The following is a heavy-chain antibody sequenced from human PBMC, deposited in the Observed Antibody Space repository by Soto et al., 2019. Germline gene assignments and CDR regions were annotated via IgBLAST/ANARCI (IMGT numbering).Heavy chain of an antibody. D-gene: IGHD5-18*01. CDR3: ARDRTDTAMASYYYYGMGA. V-gene: IGHV1-46*01. CDR2: INPSGGST. J-gene: IGHJ6*02. Sequence: ASLKRSCEASGYAFTSDYMHCGRQAPGQVLEWMGIINPSGGSTSYAQKFQGRVTMTRDTSTSTVYMELSSLRSEDTAVYYCARDRTDTAMASYYYYGMGAWGQGTTVILSS. CDR1: GYAFTSDY.